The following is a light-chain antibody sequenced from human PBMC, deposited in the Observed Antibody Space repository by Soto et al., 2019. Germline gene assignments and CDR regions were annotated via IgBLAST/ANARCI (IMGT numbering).Light chain of an antibody. CDR2: SNN. J-gene: IGLJ3*02. Sequence: QLVLTQPPSASGTPGQRVTISCSGSSSNIGTYYVYWYQQLPGTAPKLLIYSNNERPSGVPDRFSGSKSGASASLAISGLRSEDEADYYCAAWDDSLSGPVFGGGTKVTVL. CDR1: SSNIGTYY. CDR3: AAWDDSLSGPV. V-gene: IGLV1-47*02.